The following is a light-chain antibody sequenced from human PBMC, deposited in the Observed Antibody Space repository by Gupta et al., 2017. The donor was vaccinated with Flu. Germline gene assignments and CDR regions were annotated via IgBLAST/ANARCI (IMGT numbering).Light chain of an antibody. CDR1: SSNIGSNY. CDR2: GNN. CDR3: AAWDDSLNGHYV. V-gene: IGLV1-44*01. Sequence: QSVLAQPPSASGTPGQRVTISCSGSSSNIGSNYVNWYQQVPGTAPNLLIYGNNQRPSGVPDRFSGSKSGTSASLAISRLQSGDEADYYCAAWDDSLNGHYVFGTGTKVTVL. J-gene: IGLJ1*01.